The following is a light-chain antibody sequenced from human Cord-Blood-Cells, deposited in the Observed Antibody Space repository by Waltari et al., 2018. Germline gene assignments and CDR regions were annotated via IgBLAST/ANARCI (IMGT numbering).Light chain of an antibody. V-gene: IGLV2-14*01. CDR3: SSYTSSSTVV. Sequence: QSALTQPATVSGSPGQSITISCTGTSSDVGGYNYVSWYQQHPGKAPKLMIYYVSNRPSGVSNRFSGSKSGNTASLTISGLQAEDEVDYYCSSYTSSSTVVFGGGTKLTVL. CDR1: SSDVGGYNY. J-gene: IGLJ2*01. CDR2: YVS.